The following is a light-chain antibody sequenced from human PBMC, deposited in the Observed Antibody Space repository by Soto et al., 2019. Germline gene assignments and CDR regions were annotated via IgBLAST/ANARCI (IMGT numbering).Light chain of an antibody. Sequence: IVLTQSPATLSLSPGERATLSCRATEDVXTFFACYQQKAGQAPRLLXDNASNRATGSPDRFSGSGSGTDFTLTISNLEPEDSAVYYCQQRRIGPRTFGGGTKVDIK. J-gene: IGKJ4*02. V-gene: IGKV3-11*01. CDR2: NAS. CDR1: EDVXTF. CDR3: QQRRIGPRT.